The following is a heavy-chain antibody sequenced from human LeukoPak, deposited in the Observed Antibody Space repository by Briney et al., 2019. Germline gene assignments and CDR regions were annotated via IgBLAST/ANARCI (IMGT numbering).Heavy chain of an antibody. V-gene: IGHV3-21*01. CDR1: GFTFSSYS. CDR2: ISSSSSYI. J-gene: IGHJ6*03. Sequence: GGSLRLSCAASGFTFSSYSMNWVRQAPGKGLEWVSSISSSSSYIYYADSVKGRFTITRDNAKNSLYLQMNSLRAEDTAVYYCARRQLADYYYFYMDVWGKGTTVTVSS. CDR3: ARRQLADYYYFYMDV. D-gene: IGHD6-13*01.